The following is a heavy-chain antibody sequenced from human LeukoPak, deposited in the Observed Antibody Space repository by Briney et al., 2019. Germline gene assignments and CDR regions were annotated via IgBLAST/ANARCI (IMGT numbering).Heavy chain of an antibody. CDR2: ISAYNGNT. Sequence: GASVKVSCKASGYTFTSYGISWVRQAPGQGLEWMGWISAYNGNTNYAQKLQGRVTMTTDTSTSTAYMELRSLRSDDTAVYYCARGGDIVVVPAAMTVSDFDYWGQGTLVTVSS. J-gene: IGHJ4*02. V-gene: IGHV1-18*01. CDR1: GYTFTSYG. D-gene: IGHD2-2*01. CDR3: ARGGDIVVVPAAMTVSDFDY.